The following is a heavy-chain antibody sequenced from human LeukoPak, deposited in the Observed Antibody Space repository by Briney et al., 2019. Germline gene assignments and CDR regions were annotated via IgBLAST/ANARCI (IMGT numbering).Heavy chain of an antibody. CDR1: GFTFSNAW. CDR3: TTFLGLWYYYYGMDV. V-gene: IGHV3-15*01. CDR2: IKSKTDGGTT. D-gene: IGHD5-18*01. J-gene: IGHJ6*02. Sequence: GGSLRLSCAASGFTFSNAWMSWVRQAPGKGLEWVGRIKSKTDGGTTDYAAPVKGRFTISRDDSKNTLYLQMNSLKTEDTAVYYCTTFLGLWYYYYGMDVWGQGTTVTVSS.